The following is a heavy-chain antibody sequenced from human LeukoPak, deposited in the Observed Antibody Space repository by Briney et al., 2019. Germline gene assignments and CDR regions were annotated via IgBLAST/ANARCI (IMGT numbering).Heavy chain of an antibody. V-gene: IGHV4-59*01. CDR3: ARDQRTALLGY. CDR1: GGSISSYY. Sequence: PSETLSLTCTVSGGSISSYYWSWIRQPPGKGLEWIGYIYSSGSTNYNPSLKSRVTISVDTSKNQFSLKLSSVTAADTAVYYCARDQRTALLGYWGQGTLVTVSS. CDR2: IYSSGST. J-gene: IGHJ4*02. D-gene: IGHD5-18*01.